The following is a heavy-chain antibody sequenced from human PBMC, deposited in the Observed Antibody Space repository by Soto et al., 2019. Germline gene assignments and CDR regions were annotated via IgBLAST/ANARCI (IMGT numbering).Heavy chain of an antibody. CDR2: ISYDGSNK. Sequence: GGSLRLSCAASGFTFSSYAMHWVRQAPGKGLEWVAVISYDGSNKYYADSVKGRFTISRDNSKNTLYLQMNSLRAEDTAVYYCARGPDWGSYRYLDYWGQGTLVTVSS. D-gene: IGHD3-16*02. J-gene: IGHJ4*02. CDR1: GFTFSSYA. V-gene: IGHV3-30-3*01. CDR3: ARGPDWGSYRYLDY.